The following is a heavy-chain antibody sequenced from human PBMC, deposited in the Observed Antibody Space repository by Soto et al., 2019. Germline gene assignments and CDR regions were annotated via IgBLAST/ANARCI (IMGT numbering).Heavy chain of an antibody. CDR1: GFTFSAFY. CDR3: ARDRGAVTGQYFDY. D-gene: IGHD6-19*01. J-gene: IGHJ4*02. V-gene: IGHV3-11*05. Sequence: QVQLEESGGGLVKPGGSLRLSCAASGFTFSAFYMSWIRQAPGKGLEYISYISSGTSANYADSVKGRFTISRDNAKNSLYLQMNSLRAEDTAVYYCARDRGAVTGQYFDYWGQGALVTVSS. CDR2: ISSGTSA.